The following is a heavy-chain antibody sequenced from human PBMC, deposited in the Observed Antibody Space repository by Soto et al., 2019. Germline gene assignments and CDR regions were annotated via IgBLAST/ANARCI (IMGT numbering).Heavy chain of an antibody. Sequence: QVQLVESGGGVVQPGRSLRLSCAASGFTFSNYGMHWVRQAPGKGLEWVAVILNDGSNRYHADSVKDRFTISRDNSKNMLYLQMNSLRDEDTAVYYCARDDEYSGNGMDVWGQGTTVTV. CDR3: ARDDEYSGNGMDV. D-gene: IGHD3-10*01. V-gene: IGHV3-33*01. J-gene: IGHJ6*02. CDR2: ILNDGSNR. CDR1: GFTFSNYG.